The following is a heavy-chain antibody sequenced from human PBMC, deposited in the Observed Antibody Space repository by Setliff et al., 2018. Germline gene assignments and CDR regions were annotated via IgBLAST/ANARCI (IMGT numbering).Heavy chain of an antibody. CDR1: GGSISRSSYY. CDR2: IYYDGRT. V-gene: IGHV4-39*07. Sequence: KPSETLSLTCSVSGGSISRSSYYWTWIRQPPGKGLEWIASIYYDGRTFAHPSVRGRVTISEDTSKNHFSLRMTSVTAADTAMYYCARVDFTMIQGVLGLWGQGTLVTVSS. D-gene: IGHD3-10*01. CDR3: ARVDFTMIQGVLGL. J-gene: IGHJ1*01.